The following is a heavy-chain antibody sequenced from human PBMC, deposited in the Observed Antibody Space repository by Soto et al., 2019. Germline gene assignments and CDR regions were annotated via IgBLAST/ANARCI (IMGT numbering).Heavy chain of an antibody. V-gene: IGHV4-59*01. CDR2: IYYSGST. D-gene: IGHD3-10*01. CDR1: GGSISSYY. J-gene: IGHJ5*02. CDR3: AREIYYGSGSYWWFDP. Sequence: ETLSLTCTVSGGSISSYYWSWIRQPPGKGLEWTGYIYYSGSTNYNPSLKSRVTISVDTSKNEFSLKLSSVTAADTAVYYCAREIYYGSGSYWWFDPWGQGTLVTVSS.